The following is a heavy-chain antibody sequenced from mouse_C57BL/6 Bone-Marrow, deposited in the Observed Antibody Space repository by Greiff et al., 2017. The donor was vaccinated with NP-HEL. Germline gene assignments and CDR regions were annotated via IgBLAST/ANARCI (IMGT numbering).Heavy chain of an antibody. CDR3: ARWGDYYGSSHYYAMDY. CDR1: GYTFTSYW. V-gene: IGHV1-64*01. J-gene: IGHJ4*01. D-gene: IGHD1-1*01. CDR2: IHPNSGST. Sequence: QVHVKQSGAELVKPGASVKLSCKASGYTFTSYWMHWVKQRPGQGLEWIGMIHPNSGSTNYNEKFKSKATLTVDKSSSTAYMQLSSLTSEDSAVYYCARWGDYYGSSHYYAMDYWGQGTSVTVSS.